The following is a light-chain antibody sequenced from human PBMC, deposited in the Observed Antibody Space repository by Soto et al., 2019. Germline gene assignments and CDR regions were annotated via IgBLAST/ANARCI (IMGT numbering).Light chain of an antibody. V-gene: IGKV1-5*03. CDR2: KAS. Sequence: DIQMTQSPSTLSASVGDRVTITCRASQSISSWLAWYQQKPGKAPKVLIYKASNLQSGVPARFSGSGSGTDFTLTISSLQPDDFATDYCQQCNSYPLTFGQGTTVDIK. CDR3: QQCNSYPLT. J-gene: IGKJ1*01. CDR1: QSISSW.